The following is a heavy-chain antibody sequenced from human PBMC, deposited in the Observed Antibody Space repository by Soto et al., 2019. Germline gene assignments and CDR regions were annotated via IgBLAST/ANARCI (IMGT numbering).Heavy chain of an antibody. CDR1: GFTFSSYG. CDR2: ISYDGSNK. CDR3: ANAPRGDYISPYYLMDV. D-gene: IGHD2-21*02. J-gene: IGHJ6*02. V-gene: IGHV3-30*18. Sequence: GGSLRLSCAASGFTFSSYGMHWVRQAPGKGLEWVAVISYDGSNKYYADSVKGRFTISRDNSKNTLYLQMNSLRAEDTAVYYCANAPRGDYISPYYLMDVWGQGTTVTVSS.